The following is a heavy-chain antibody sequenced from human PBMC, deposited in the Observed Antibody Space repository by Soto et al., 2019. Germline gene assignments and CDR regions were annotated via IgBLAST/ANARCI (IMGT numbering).Heavy chain of an antibody. CDR2: ITSSDVTM. CDR1: GFTFSTHS. CDR3: VGEVGFQLIY. D-gene: IGHD2-2*01. V-gene: IGHV3-48*01. J-gene: IGHJ4*02. Sequence: EVQLVESGGGLVQPGGSLRLSCAASGFTFSTHSMNWVRQAPGKGLEWISYITSSDVTMYADSVKGRFTISRDNAKNSLYLQMNSLRGEDTAVYFYVGEVGFQLIYWGQGTLVTVSS.